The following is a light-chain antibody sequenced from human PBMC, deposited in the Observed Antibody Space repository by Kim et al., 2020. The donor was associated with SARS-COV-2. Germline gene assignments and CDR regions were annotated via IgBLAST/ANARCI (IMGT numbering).Light chain of an antibody. Sequence: VSPGQTASITCSGDKLGDKYVCWYQQKPGQSPILVIYQDRKRPSGIPERFSGSNSGNTATLTISGTQAMDEADYYCQAWDSTTVVFGGGTKVTVL. CDR3: QAWDSTTVV. CDR1: KLGDKY. CDR2: QDR. J-gene: IGLJ2*01. V-gene: IGLV3-1*01.